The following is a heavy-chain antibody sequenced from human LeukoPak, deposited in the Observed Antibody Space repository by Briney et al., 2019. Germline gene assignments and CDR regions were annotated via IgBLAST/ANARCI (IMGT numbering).Heavy chain of an antibody. CDR2: INPSGGST. CDR3: ARGWPIRQLVPENWFDP. V-gene: IGHV1-46*01. D-gene: IGHD6-6*01. CDR1: GYTFTSYY. J-gene: IGHJ5*02. Sequence: ASVRVSCKASGYTFTSYYMHWVRQAPGQGLEWMGIINPSGGSTSYAQKFQGRVTMTRGTSTSTVYMELSSLRSEDTAVYYCARGWPIRQLVPENWFDPWGQGTLVTVSS.